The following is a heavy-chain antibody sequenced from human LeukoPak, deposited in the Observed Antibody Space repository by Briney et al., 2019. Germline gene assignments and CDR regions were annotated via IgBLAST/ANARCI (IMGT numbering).Heavy chain of an antibody. Sequence: PSQTLSLTCTVSGGSITSVSYSWTWIRQPPGKGLEWLGYIYSSGSAYYNPSLKSRVTISVDTSKNQFSLKLSSVTAADTAVYYCARLRIAAAGNWFDPWGQGTLVTVSS. CDR2: IYSSGSA. CDR3: ARLRIAAAGNWFDP. J-gene: IGHJ5*02. D-gene: IGHD6-13*01. CDR1: GGSITSVSYS. V-gene: IGHV4-30-4*07.